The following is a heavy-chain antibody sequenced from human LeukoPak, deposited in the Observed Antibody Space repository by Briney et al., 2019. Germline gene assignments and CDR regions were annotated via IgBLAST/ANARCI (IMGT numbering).Heavy chain of an antibody. D-gene: IGHD1-26*01. CDR1: GGSISSSSYY. CDR2: IYYSGST. V-gene: IGHV4-39*01. CDR3: ARRGSGSYYGAFDI. Sequence: PSETLPLTCTVSGGSISSSSYYWGWIRQPPGKGLEWIGSIYYSGSTYYNPSLKSRVTISVDTSKNQFSLKLSSVTAADTAVYYCARRGSGSYYGAFDIWGQGTMVTVSS. J-gene: IGHJ3*02.